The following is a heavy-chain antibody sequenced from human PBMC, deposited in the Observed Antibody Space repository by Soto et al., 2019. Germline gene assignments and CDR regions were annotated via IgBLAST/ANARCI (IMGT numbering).Heavy chain of an antibody. CDR1: GFSFSYYA. Sequence: GGSLRLSCAASGFSFSYYAMQWLRQAPGKGLEWVSALSGSGTKTYYADSVKGRFTISRDNSKSTLYLQLNTLRGDDTAVYYCAKAPAVGSYYYFDSWGQGTLVTSP. J-gene: IGHJ4*02. CDR3: AKAPAVGSYYYFDS. D-gene: IGHD1-26*01. V-gene: IGHV3-23*01. CDR2: LSGSGTKT.